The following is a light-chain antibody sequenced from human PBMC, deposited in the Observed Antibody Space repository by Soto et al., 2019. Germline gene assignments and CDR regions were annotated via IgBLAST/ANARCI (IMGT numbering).Light chain of an antibody. CDR2: TAS. V-gene: IGKV1-5*03. Sequence: DIQMTQSPSTLSASVGDRVTITCRASQSISSWLAWYQQKPGKAPKLLIYTASDLEGGVPSRFSGSGSGTEFTLTISSLQPDDFATYYCQQYNSAWTFGQGTTVEIK. J-gene: IGKJ1*01. CDR3: QQYNSAWT. CDR1: QSISSW.